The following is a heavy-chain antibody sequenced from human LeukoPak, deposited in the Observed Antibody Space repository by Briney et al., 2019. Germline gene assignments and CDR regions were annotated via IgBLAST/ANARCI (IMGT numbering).Heavy chain of an antibody. CDR2: THPTSGET. Sequence: ASVKVSCKASGYTFTRNYMHWVRQAPGHGLEWMGWTHPTSGETNYVQKFQGRVIMTRDTSISTAYMELSRVRSDDTAVYYCARGDGDGPARRAFDIWGQGTMVTVAS. J-gene: IGHJ3*02. D-gene: IGHD7-27*01. V-gene: IGHV1-2*02. CDR1: GYTFTRNY. CDR3: ARGDGDGPARRAFDI.